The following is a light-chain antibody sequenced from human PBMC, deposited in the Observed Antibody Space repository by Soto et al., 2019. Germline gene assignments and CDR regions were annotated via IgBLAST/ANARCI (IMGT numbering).Light chain of an antibody. V-gene: IGKV3-20*01. CDR1: QTVSSNY. CDR2: GIS. Sequence: EIVLTQSPGTLSLSPGARATLSCRASQTVSSNYLAWYQQKPGQPPRLLIHGISNRATGVPDRFSGSGSGTDFTLTISRLEPEDFAVYYCQQYTAWPLTFGQGTKVDIK. J-gene: IGKJ1*01. CDR3: QQYTAWPLT.